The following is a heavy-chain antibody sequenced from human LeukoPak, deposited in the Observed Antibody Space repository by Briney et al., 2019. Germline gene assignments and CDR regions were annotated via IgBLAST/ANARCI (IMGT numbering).Heavy chain of an antibody. D-gene: IGHD3-10*01. V-gene: IGHV3-30*02. CDR1: GFTFSSYG. CDR2: IRYDGSNK. CDR3: AKSRRITMVRGAQDY. Sequence: GGSLRLSCAASGFTFSSYGMHWVRQAPGKGLEWVAFIRYDGSNKYYADSVKGRFTISRDNSKNTLYLQMNSLRAEDTAVYYCAKSRRITMVRGAQDYWGQGTLVTVSS. J-gene: IGHJ4*02.